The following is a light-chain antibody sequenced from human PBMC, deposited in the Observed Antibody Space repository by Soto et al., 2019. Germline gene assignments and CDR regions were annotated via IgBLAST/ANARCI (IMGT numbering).Light chain of an antibody. J-gene: IGLJ2*01. CDR2: LNSDGSH. CDR3: QTWGTGVV. Sequence: QPVLTQSPSASASLGASVKLTCTLSSGHSSFAIAWHQQQPEKGPRYLMKLNSDGSHSKGDGIPDRFSGFSFGAERYLTISSLQSEDEADYYCQTWGTGVVFGGGTKLTVL. CDR1: SGHSSFA. V-gene: IGLV4-69*01.